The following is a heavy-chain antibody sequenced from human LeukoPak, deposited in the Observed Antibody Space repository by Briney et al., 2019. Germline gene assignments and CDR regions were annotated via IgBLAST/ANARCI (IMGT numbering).Heavy chain of an antibody. D-gene: IGHD5-18*01. CDR3: AKEEGYSYGQYYYYGMDV. V-gene: IGHV3-23*01. CDR1: GFTFSSYA. Sequence: GGSLRLSCAASGFTFSSYAMSWVRQAPGKGLEWVSAISGSGGSTYYADSVKGRFTISRDKSKNTLYLQMNSLRAEDTAVYYCAKEEGYSYGQYYYYGMDVWGQGTTVTVPS. J-gene: IGHJ6*02. CDR2: ISGSGGST.